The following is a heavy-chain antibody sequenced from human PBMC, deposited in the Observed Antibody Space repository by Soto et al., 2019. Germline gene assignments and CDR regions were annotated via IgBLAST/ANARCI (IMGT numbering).Heavy chain of an antibody. Sequence: QVQLVESGGGVVQPGRSLRLSCAASGFTFSSYGMHWVRQAPGKGLEWVAVISYDGSNKYYADSVKGRFTISRDNSKNTLYLQMNSLRAEDTAVYYCAKVTRVVTAEYYYGMDVWGQGTTVTVSS. J-gene: IGHJ6*02. CDR3: AKVTRVVTAEYYYGMDV. CDR1: GFTFSSYG. D-gene: IGHD2-21*02. CDR2: ISYDGSNK. V-gene: IGHV3-30*18.